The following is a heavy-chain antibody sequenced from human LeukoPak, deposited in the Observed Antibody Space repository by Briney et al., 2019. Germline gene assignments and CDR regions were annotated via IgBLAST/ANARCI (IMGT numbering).Heavy chain of an antibody. D-gene: IGHD1-26*01. Sequence: SETLSLTCTVSGGSISRYYWSWIRQPPGTGLEWIGYIYYTGRADYNPSLKSRVSMSVDTSKNQFSLRVNSMTAADTAVYYCAREATRGTNFDYWGQGTLVTVSS. CDR2: IYYTGRA. J-gene: IGHJ4*02. V-gene: IGHV4-59*01. CDR3: AREATRGTNFDY. CDR1: GGSISRYY.